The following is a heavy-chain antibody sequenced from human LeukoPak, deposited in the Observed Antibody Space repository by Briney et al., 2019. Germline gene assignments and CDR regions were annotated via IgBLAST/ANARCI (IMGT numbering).Heavy chain of an antibody. CDR1: GGTFSSYA. Sequence: SVKVSCKASGGTFSSYAISWVRQAPGQGLEWMGGIIPIFGTANYAQKFQGRVTITADKSTSTAYMELSSLISEDTAVYYCARERDDAFDIWGQGTMVTVSS. CDR2: IIPIFGTA. J-gene: IGHJ3*02. CDR3: ARERDDAFDI. V-gene: IGHV1-69*06.